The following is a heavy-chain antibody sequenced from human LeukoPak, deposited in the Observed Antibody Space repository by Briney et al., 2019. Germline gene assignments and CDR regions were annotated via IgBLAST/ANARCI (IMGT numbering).Heavy chain of an antibody. CDR3: AKEFMVEQLVFRVCAFDI. J-gene: IGHJ3*02. Sequence: GSLRLSCVGSGFIFRSYAVTWVRQAPGKGLDWVSSITANGDATYYADSVKGRFTISRDNSKNTLYLQMNSLRAEDTAVYYCAKEFMVEQLVFRVCAFDIWGQGTTVTVFS. CDR1: GFIFRSYA. D-gene: IGHD6-6*01. V-gene: IGHV3-23*01. CDR2: ITANGDAT.